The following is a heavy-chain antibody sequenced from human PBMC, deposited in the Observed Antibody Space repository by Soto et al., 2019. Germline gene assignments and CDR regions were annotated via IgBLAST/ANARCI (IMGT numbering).Heavy chain of an antibody. Sequence: TLSLTCTVSGGSISSGGYYWSWIRQHPGKGLEWIGYIYYSGSTYYNPSLKSRVTISVDTSKNQFSLKLSSVTAADTAVYYCARAPVLLWFGELLPYGMDVWGQGTTVTVSS. CDR3: ARAPVLLWFGELLPYGMDV. D-gene: IGHD3-10*01. J-gene: IGHJ6*02. V-gene: IGHV4-31*03. CDR1: GGSISSGGYY. CDR2: IYYSGST.